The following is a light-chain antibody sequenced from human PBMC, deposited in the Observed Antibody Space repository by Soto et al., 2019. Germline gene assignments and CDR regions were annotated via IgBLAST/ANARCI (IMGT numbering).Light chain of an antibody. CDR3: QQTYSTPRT. V-gene: IGKV1-39*01. Sequence: DIQMTQSPSSLSASLGDRVTITCRASQSISTYLNWYQQKPGKAPKLLIYAASNLQSGVQSQFSGSGSGTDFTLTISSLQPEDFASYYCQQTYSTPRTFGQGTKVEIK. J-gene: IGKJ1*01. CDR2: AAS. CDR1: QSISTY.